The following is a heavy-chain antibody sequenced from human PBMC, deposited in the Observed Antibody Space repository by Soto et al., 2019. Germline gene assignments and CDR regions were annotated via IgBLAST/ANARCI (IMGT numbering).Heavy chain of an antibody. D-gene: IGHD6-19*01. Sequence: LRLSCAASGFTFSSYAMSWVRQAPGKGLEWVSAISGSGGSTYYADSVKGRFTISRDNSKNTLYLQMNSLRAEDTAVYYCAKERISIAVAGTGFDYWGQGTLVTVSS. CDR1: GFTFSSYA. CDR2: ISGSGGST. CDR3: AKERISIAVAGTGFDY. J-gene: IGHJ4*02. V-gene: IGHV3-23*01.